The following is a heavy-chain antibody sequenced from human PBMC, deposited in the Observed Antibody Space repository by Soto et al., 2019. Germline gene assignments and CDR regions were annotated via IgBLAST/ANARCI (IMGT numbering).Heavy chain of an antibody. D-gene: IGHD6-19*01. Sequence: ESGGGLVQPGGSLRLSCAASVTVTSNYMTWVRQAPGKGLEWVSVIYSAGSTYYADSVKGRFTISRDNSRNTLYLQMNGLRAEDTAVYYCARDTVAVAGKDYWGQGTLVTVSS. CDR3: ARDTVAVAGKDY. CDR1: VTVTSNY. V-gene: IGHV3-66*01. CDR2: IYSAGST. J-gene: IGHJ4*02.